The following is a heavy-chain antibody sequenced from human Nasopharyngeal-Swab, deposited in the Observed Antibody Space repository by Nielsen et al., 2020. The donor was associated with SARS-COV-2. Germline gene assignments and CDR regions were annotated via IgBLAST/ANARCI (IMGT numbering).Heavy chain of an antibody. Sequence: GESLKISCAASGFTFSNAWMSWVRQAPGKGLEWVGRIKSKTDGGTTDYAAPVKGRFTIPRDDSKNTLYLQMNSLKTEDTAVYYCTTVYDYGDYYYYYYGMDVWGQGTTVTVSS. CDR2: IKSKTDGGTT. CDR3: TTVYDYGDYYYYYYGMDV. D-gene: IGHD4-17*01. J-gene: IGHJ6*02. CDR1: GFTFSNAW. V-gene: IGHV3-15*01.